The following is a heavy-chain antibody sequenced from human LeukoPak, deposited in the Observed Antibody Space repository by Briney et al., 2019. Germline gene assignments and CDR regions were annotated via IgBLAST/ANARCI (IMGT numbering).Heavy chain of an antibody. V-gene: IGHV1-18*01. Sequence: ASVKVSCKASGGTFSSYAISWVRQAPGQGLEWMGGISAYNGNTNYAQKLQGRVTMTTDTSTSTAYMELRSLRAEDTAVYYCARDYVSGSFGPWGQGTLVTVSS. D-gene: IGHD3-10*01. J-gene: IGHJ5*02. CDR1: GGTFSSYA. CDR2: ISAYNGNT. CDR3: ARDYVSGSFGP.